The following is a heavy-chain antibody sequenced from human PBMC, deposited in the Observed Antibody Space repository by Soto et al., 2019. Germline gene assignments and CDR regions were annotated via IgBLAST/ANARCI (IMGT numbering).Heavy chain of an antibody. CDR2: ISAYNGNT. D-gene: IGHD6-13*01. V-gene: IGHV1-18*01. J-gene: IGHJ6*02. CDR3: ARHSSSWYAGYYYYGMDV. CDR1: GYTFTSYG. Sequence: QVQLVQTGAEVKKPGASVKVSCKASGYTFTSYGISWVRQAPGQGLEWMGWISAYNGNTNYAQKLQGRVTMTTDTSTSTAYMELRSLRSDDTAVYYCARHSSSWYAGYYYYGMDVWGQGTTVTVSS.